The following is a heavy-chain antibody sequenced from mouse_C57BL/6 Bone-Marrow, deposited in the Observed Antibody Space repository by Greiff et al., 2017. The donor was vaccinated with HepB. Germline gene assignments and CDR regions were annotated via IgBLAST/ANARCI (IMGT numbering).Heavy chain of an antibody. D-gene: IGHD2-4*01. Sequence: EVQRVESGGDLVKPGGSLKLSCAASGFTFSSYGMSWVRQTPDKRLEWVATISSGGSYTYYPDSVKGRFTISRDNAKNTLYLQMSSLKSEDTAMYYCARHYDYSYWYFDVWGTGTTVTVAS. CDR3: ARHYDYSYWYFDV. CDR2: ISSGGSYT. CDR1: GFTFSSYG. J-gene: IGHJ1*03. V-gene: IGHV5-6*01.